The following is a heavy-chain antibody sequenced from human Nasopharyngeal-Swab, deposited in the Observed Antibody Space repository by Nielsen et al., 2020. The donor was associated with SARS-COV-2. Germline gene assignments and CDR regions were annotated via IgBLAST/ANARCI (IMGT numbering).Heavy chain of an antibody. Sequence: GGSLRLSCAASGFTFSSYAMHWVRQAPGKGLEWVAVISYDGSNKYYADSVKGRFTISRGNSKNTLYLQMNSLRAEDTAVYYCATNVRKVADVFDYWGQGTLVTVSS. V-gene: IGHV3-30-3*01. CDR2: ISYDGSNK. J-gene: IGHJ4*02. D-gene: IGHD2-15*01. CDR1: GFTFSSYA. CDR3: ATNVRKVADVFDY.